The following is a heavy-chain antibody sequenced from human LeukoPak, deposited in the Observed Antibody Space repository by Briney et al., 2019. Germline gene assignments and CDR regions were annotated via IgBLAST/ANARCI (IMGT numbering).Heavy chain of an antibody. CDR3: ARGAIFGVVIPYYFDY. V-gene: IGHV4-59*01. D-gene: IGHD3-3*01. CDR2: IYYSGST. Sequence: PSETLSLTCTVSGGSISSYYWSWIRQPPGKGLEWIGYIYYSGSTNYNPSLKSRVTISVDTSKNQFSLQLSSVTAADTAVYYCARGAIFGVVIPYYFDYWGQRTLITVSS. J-gene: IGHJ4*02. CDR1: GGSISSYY.